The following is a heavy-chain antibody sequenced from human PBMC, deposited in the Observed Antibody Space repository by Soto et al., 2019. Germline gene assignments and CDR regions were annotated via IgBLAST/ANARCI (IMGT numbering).Heavy chain of an antibody. J-gene: IGHJ6*02. CDR3: PALFYGYLRAHYGLDV. CDR1: GYTFTGYY. D-gene: IGHD5-12*01. CDR2: INPNSGGT. Sequence: ASVKVSFKASGYTFTGYYMHWVRQAPGQGLEWMGWINPNSGGTNYAQKFQGWVTMTTDTSISTAYMELSRLRSDDTAVYYCPALFYGYLRAHYGLDVWGQGSSVPVSS. V-gene: IGHV1-2*04.